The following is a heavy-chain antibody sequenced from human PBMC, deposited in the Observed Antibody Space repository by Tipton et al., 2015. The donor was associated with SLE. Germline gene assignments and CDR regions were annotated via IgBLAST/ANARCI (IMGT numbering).Heavy chain of an antibody. CDR3: ARGPARYYYDSSGYYY. J-gene: IGHJ4*02. V-gene: IGHV4-34*01. CDR2: INHSGST. Sequence: TLSLTCAVYGGSFSVYYWSWIRQPPGKGLEWIGEINHSGSTNYNPSLKSRVTISVDTSKNQFSLKLSSVTAADTAVYYCARGPARYYYDSSGYYYWGQGTLVTVSS. CDR1: GGSFSVYY. D-gene: IGHD3-22*01.